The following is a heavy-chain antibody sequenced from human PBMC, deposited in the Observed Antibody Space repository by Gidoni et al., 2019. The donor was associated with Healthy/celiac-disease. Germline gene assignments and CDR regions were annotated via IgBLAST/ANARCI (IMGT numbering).Heavy chain of an antibody. V-gene: IGHV1-69*04. CDR2: IIPILGIA. J-gene: IGHJ5*02. CDR1: GGTFSSYA. CDR3: ARDLKENYDILTGYKGPNNWFDP. D-gene: IGHD3-9*01. Sequence: QVPLVQSGAEVKKPGSSVKVSCKASGGTFSSYAISWVRPAPGQGLEWMGRIIPILGIANYAQKFQGRVTITADKSTSTAYMELSSLRSEDTAVYYCARDLKENYDILTGYKGPNNWFDPWGQGTLVTVSS.